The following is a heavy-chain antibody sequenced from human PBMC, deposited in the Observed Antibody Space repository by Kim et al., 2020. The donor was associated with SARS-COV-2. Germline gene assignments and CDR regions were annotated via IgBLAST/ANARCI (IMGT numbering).Heavy chain of an antibody. D-gene: IGHD3-3*01. CDR1: GFTFSSYS. CDR2: ISSSSSYI. V-gene: IGHV3-21*01. CDR3: ARDYYTPTTVVTPFDY. Sequence: GGSLRLSCAASGFTFSSYSMNWVRQAPGKGLEWVSSISSSSSYIYYADSVKGRFTISRDNAKNSLYLQMNSLRAEDTAVYYCARDYYTPTTVVTPFDYWGQGTLVTVSS. J-gene: IGHJ4*02.